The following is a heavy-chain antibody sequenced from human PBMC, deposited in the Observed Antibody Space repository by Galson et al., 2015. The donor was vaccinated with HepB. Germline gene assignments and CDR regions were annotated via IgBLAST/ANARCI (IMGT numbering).Heavy chain of an antibody. CDR3: ARDQGYDFWSGHLKN. Sequence: VSCKASGYTFTGYYMHWVRQAPGQGLEWMGWINPNSGGTNYAQKFQGRVTMTRDTSISTAYMELSRLRSDDTAVYYCARDQGYDFWSGHLKNWGQGTLVTVSS. D-gene: IGHD3-3*01. J-gene: IGHJ4*02. V-gene: IGHV1-2*02. CDR1: GYTFTGYY. CDR2: INPNSGGT.